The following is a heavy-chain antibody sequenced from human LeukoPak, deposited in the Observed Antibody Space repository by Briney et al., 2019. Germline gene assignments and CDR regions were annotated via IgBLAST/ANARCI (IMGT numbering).Heavy chain of an antibody. CDR1: GFTFSSYS. CDR3: ARRLNHGDYGSDY. CDR2: IRSSSRYI. D-gene: IGHD4-17*01. J-gene: IGHJ4*02. Sequence: PGGSLRLSCAASGFTFSSYSMNWVRQAPGKGLEWVSTIRSSSRYIYYADSVKGRFTISRDNAKNSLHLQMNSLRAEDSAVYYCARRLNHGDYGSDYWGQGTLVTVSS. V-gene: IGHV3-21*01.